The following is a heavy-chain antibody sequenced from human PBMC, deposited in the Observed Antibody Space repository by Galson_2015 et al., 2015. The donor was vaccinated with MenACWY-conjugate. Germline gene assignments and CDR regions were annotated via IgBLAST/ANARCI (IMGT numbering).Heavy chain of an antibody. CDR1: GFTFSTSG. V-gene: IGHV3-30*02. Sequence: SLRLSCAASGFTFSTSGMHWVRQAPGKGLEWVAFIRFDGSNVYYAESVKGRFTISRDNSKNTVHLQMNSLRAADTAVYYCAKDGWDDVLTGRYTTYY. D-gene: IGHD3-9*01. CDR3: AKDGWDDVLTGRYTTYY. CDR2: IRFDGSNV. J-gene: IGHJ6*01.